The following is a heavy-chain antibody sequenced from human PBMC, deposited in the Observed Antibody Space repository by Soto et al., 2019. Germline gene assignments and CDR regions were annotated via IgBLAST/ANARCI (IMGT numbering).Heavy chain of an antibody. J-gene: IGHJ2*01. CDR3: ARDTSRDVYNFLGWYFDL. CDR1: GFTVSSNY. V-gene: IGHV3-53*01. D-gene: IGHD2-2*01. Sequence: GGSLRLSCAASGFTVSSNYMSWVRQAPGKGLERVSVIYSGGGTNFADSVKGRFTISRDNSKNTLYLQMNSLRAEDTAVYYFARDTSRDVYNFLGWYFDLWGRGALVTVSS. CDR2: IYSGGGT.